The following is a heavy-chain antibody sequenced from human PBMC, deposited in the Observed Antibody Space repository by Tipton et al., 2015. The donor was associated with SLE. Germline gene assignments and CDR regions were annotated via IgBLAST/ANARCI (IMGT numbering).Heavy chain of an antibody. J-gene: IGHJ4*02. CDR2: ISGRGDST. CDR3: AKNPPLIMVTLGDY. Sequence: SLRLSCAASGFTFSNYGMAWVRQAPGKGLEWVSAISGRGDSTYYADSVKGRFTISRDNSKNTLYLQMNSLRAEDTAVYFCAKNPPLIMVTLGDYWGQGTLVTVSS. V-gene: IGHV3-23*01. CDR1: GFTFSNYG. D-gene: IGHD4/OR15-4a*01.